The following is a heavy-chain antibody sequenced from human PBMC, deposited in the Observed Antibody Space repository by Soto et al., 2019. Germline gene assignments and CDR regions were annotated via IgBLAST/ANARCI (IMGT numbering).Heavy chain of an antibody. Sequence: QVQLVQSGAEVKKPGSSVKVSCKTSGGTFGSYAISCVRQAPGQGLEWMGGIIPIFSTPNYAQKFQGRVTITADESTSTAYMELSSLRSEDTAVYYCARPIQYYFDTSAQSAWFDPWGQGTLVTVSS. CDR2: IIPIFSTP. CDR3: ARPIQYYFDTSAQSAWFDP. CDR1: GGTFGSYA. J-gene: IGHJ5*02. D-gene: IGHD3-22*01. V-gene: IGHV1-69*12.